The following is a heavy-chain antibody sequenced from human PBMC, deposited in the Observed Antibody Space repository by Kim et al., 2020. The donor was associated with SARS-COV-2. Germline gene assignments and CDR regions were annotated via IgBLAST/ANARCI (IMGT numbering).Heavy chain of an antibody. CDR3: ARDRGDWELLTEDY. J-gene: IGHJ4*02. CDR1: GFTFSSYS. Sequence: GGSLRLSCAASGFTFSSYSMNWVRQAPGKGLEWVSSISSSSSYIYYADSVKGRFTISRDNAKNSLYLQMNSLRAEDTAVYYCARDRGDWELLTEDYWGQGTLVTVSS. CDR2: ISSSSSYI. V-gene: IGHV3-21*01. D-gene: IGHD1-26*01.